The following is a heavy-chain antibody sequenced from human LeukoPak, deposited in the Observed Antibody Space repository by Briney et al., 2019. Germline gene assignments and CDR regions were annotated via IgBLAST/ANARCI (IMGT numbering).Heavy chain of an antibody. CDR3: ARRGGYYYSDY. D-gene: IGHD3-22*01. CDR2: IYYSGST. J-gene: IGHJ4*02. V-gene: IGHV4-39*01. CDR1: GGSISSSSYY. Sequence: SETLSLTCTVSGGSISSSSYYWGWIRQPPGKGLEWIGSIYYSGSTYYNPSLKSRVTISVDTSKNQFSLKLSSVTAADTAVYYCARRGGYYYSDYWGQGTLVTVSS.